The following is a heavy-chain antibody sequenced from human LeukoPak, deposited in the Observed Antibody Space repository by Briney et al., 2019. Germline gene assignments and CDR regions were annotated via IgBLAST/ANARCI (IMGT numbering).Heavy chain of an antibody. CDR1: GGSFSGYY. V-gene: IGHV4-34*01. CDR3: ARGPPTTRKRWFDP. Sequence: SETLSLTCAAYGGSFSGYYWSWIRQPPGKGLEWIGEINHSGSTNYNPSLKSRVTISVDTSKNQFSLKLSSVTAADTAVYYCARGPPTTRKRWFDPWGQGTLVTVSS. D-gene: IGHD4-17*01. J-gene: IGHJ5*02. CDR2: INHSGST.